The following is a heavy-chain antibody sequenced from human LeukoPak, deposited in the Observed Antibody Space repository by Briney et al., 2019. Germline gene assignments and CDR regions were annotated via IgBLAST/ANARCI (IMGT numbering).Heavy chain of an antibody. D-gene: IGHD3-22*01. CDR3: ARVSYYYDPDGFDF. Sequence: SETLSLTCTVSGGSISSYYWSWIRQPPGKGLELIGYIYYSGSTNYNPSLKSRVTISVDTSKNQFSLKLSSVTAADTAVYYCARVSYYYDPDGFDFWGQGTMVTVSS. CDR1: GGSISSYY. J-gene: IGHJ3*01. CDR2: IYYSGST. V-gene: IGHV4-59*01.